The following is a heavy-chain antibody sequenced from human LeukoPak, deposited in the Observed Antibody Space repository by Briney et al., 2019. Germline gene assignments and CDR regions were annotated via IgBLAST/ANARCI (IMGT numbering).Heavy chain of an antibody. CDR1: GFTFSSYG. Sequence: GRSLRLSCAASGFTFSSYGMHWVRQAPGKGLEWVAVIWYDGSNKYYADSVKGRFTISRDNSKNTLYLQMNSLRAEDTAVYYCARACSGGSCYPQDDYYYYGMDVWGKGTTVTVSS. J-gene: IGHJ6*04. D-gene: IGHD2-15*01. CDR2: IWYDGSNK. V-gene: IGHV3-33*01. CDR3: ARACSGGSCYPQDDYYYYGMDV.